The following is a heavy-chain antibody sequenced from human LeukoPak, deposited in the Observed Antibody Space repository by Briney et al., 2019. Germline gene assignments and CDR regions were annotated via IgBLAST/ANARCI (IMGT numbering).Heavy chain of an antibody. Sequence: GGSLRLSCAASGFTLSSYEMNWVRQAPGKGLEWVSYISSAGTMTYYADSVKGRFTISRDNANNLLYLQMNSLRGEDTAVYYCTRDRSRAEDDWGQGTLVTVSS. CDR2: ISSAGTMT. J-gene: IGHJ4*02. V-gene: IGHV3-48*03. CDR1: GFTLSSYE. D-gene: IGHD1-14*01. CDR3: TRDRSRAEDD.